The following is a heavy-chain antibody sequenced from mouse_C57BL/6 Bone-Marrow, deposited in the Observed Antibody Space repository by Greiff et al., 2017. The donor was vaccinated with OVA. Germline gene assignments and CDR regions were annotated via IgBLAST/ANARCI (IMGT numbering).Heavy chain of an antibody. J-gene: IGHJ3*01. D-gene: IGHD3-2*02. Sequence: QVQLKQSGAELARPGASVKLSCKASGYTFTSYGISWVKQRTGQGLEWIGEIYPRSGNTYYNEKFKGKATLTADKSSSTAYMQLNSLTSEDSAVYFCARSDSSGYKAYWGQGTLVTVSA. V-gene: IGHV1-81*01. CDR1: GYTFTSYG. CDR2: IYPRSGNT. CDR3: ARSDSSGYKAY.